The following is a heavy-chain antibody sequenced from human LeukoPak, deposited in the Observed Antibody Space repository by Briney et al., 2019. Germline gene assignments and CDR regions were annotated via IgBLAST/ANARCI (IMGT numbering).Heavy chain of an antibody. J-gene: IGHJ6*04. CDR3: AELGITMIGGV. CDR2: IRYDGSNR. D-gene: IGHD3-10*02. CDR1: GFTFTSYG. V-gene: IGHV3-30*02. Sequence: GGSLRLSCAASGFTFTSYGMHWVRQAPGKGLEWVAFIRYDGSNRNYADSVKGRFTISRDNAKNSLYLQMNSLRAEDTAVYYCAELGITMIGGVWGKGTTVTISS.